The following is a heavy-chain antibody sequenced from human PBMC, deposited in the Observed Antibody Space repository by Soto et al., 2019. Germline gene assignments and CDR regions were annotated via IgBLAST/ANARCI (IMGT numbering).Heavy chain of an antibody. CDR1: GFTFSSYA. CDR2: ISGSGGST. V-gene: IGHV3-23*01. J-gene: IGHJ4*02. Sequence: GGSLRLSCAASGFTFSSYAMSWVRQAPGKGLEWVSAISGSGGSTYYADSVKGRFTISRDNSKNTLYLQMNSLRAEDTAVYYCAKDLGGSSWYTLFGNFEYWGQGTLVTVSS. D-gene: IGHD6-13*01. CDR3: AKDLGGSSWYTLFGNFEY.